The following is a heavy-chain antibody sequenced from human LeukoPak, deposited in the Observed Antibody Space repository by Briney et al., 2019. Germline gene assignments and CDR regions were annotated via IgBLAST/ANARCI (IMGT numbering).Heavy chain of an antibody. CDR1: GFTFSSYG. V-gene: IGHV3-30*18. CDR3: AKDQSGDGYRYFDY. CDR2: ISYDGSNK. D-gene: IGHD5-24*01. J-gene: IGHJ4*02. Sequence: GGPLRLSCAASGFTFSSYGMHWVRQAPGKGLEWVAVISYDGSNKYYADSVKGRFTISRDNSKNTLYLQMNSLRAEDTAVYYCAKDQSGDGYRYFDYWGQGTLVTVSS.